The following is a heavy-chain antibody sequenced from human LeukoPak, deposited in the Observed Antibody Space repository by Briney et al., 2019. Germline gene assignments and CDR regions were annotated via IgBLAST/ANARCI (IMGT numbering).Heavy chain of an antibody. D-gene: IGHD3-10*01. CDR3: ARVLLWFGELFVTRVFYY. Sequence: SETLSLTCTVSGVSISSSSYYWGWVRQPPGKGLEWIGSIYYSGSTYYNPSLKSRFTISVDTSKNRFSLKLSSVTAAATAVYYCARVLLWFGELFVTRVFYYWGQGTLVTVSS. J-gene: IGHJ4*02. CDR1: GVSISSSSYY. V-gene: IGHV4-39*07. CDR2: IYYSGST.